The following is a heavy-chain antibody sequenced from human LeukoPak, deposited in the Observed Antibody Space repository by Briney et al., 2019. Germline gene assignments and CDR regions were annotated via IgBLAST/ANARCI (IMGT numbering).Heavy chain of an antibody. Sequence: GGSLRLSCAASGFTFSSYWMHWVRQAPGKGLVWVSRINSDGSSTSYADSVKGRFTISRDNAKNTLYLQMNSLRAEDTAVYYCARGGLSGYSSSWYAESSPVYYYYYYMDVWGKGTTVTVSS. CDR2: INSDGSST. J-gene: IGHJ6*03. CDR3: ARGGLSGYSSSWYAESSPVYYYYYYMDV. D-gene: IGHD6-13*01. V-gene: IGHV3-74*01. CDR1: GFTFSSYW.